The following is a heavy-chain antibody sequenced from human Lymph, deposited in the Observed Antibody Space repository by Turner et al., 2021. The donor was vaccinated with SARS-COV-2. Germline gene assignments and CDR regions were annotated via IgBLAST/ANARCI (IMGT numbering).Heavy chain of an antibody. CDR1: GGSISSYY. CDR3: VLGFDY. CDR2: IYYSGST. D-gene: IGHD6-6*01. V-gene: IGHV4-59*08. J-gene: IGHJ4*02. Sequence: QVPLPESGPGLVKPSETLSLTCTVSGGSISSYYWSWIRQPPGKGLEWIGYIYYSGSTNYNPSLKSRVTISVDTSKNQFSLKLSSVTAADTAVYYCVLGFDYWGQGTLVTVSS.